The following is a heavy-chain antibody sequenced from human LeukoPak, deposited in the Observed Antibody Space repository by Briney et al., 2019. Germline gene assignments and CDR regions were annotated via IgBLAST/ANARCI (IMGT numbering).Heavy chain of an antibody. CDR2: IYSGGST. Sequence: GGSLRLSCAASEFTFSGYSMNWVRQAPGKGLEWVSLIYSGGSTYYADSVKGRFTISRDNSKNTLYLQMNSLRAEDTAVYYCARDYAVVADCWGQGTLVTVSS. V-gene: IGHV3-66*01. J-gene: IGHJ4*02. D-gene: IGHD4-23*01. CDR3: ARDYAVVADC. CDR1: EFTFSGYS.